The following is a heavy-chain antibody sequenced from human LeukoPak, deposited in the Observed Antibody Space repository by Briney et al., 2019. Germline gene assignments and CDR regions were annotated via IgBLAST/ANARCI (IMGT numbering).Heavy chain of an antibody. Sequence: PSETLSLTCTVSGGSISSYYWSWIRQPPGKGLEWIGYIYYSGGTNYNPSLKSRVTISVDTSNNQFSLKLSSVTAADTAVYYCARVTRHGSDYWGQGTLVTVSS. CDR3: ARVTRHGSDY. D-gene: IGHD1-26*01. J-gene: IGHJ4*02. V-gene: IGHV4-59*01. CDR1: GGSISSYY. CDR2: IYYSGGT.